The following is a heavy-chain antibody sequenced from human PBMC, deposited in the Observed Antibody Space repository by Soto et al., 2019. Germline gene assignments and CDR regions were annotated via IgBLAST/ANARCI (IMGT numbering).Heavy chain of an antibody. J-gene: IGHJ6*02. CDR1: GFTFDDYA. CDR3: TKDIGCSGGSCYLYAYVYYDGKDV. Sequence: GGSLRLSCAASGFTFDDYAMHWVRQAPGKGLEWVSGISWNSGSIGYADSVKGRFTISRDNAKNSLYLQMNSMRAEDTDLYYCTKDIGCSGGSCYLYAYVYYDGKDVWGQGTTVTVSS. V-gene: IGHV3-9*01. CDR2: ISWNSGSI. D-gene: IGHD2-15*01.